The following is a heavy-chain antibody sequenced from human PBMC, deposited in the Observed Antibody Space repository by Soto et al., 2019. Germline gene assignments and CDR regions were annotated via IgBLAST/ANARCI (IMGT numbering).Heavy chain of an antibody. Sequence: SETLSLTCAVYGGSFSGYYWSWIRQPPGKGLEWIGEINHSGSTNYNPSLKSRVTISVDTSKNQFSLKLSSVTAADTAVYHCARDIVVVPAAMNGMDVWGQGTTVTVSS. J-gene: IGHJ6*02. D-gene: IGHD2-2*01. V-gene: IGHV4-34*01. CDR3: ARDIVVVPAAMNGMDV. CDR1: GGSFSGYY. CDR2: INHSGST.